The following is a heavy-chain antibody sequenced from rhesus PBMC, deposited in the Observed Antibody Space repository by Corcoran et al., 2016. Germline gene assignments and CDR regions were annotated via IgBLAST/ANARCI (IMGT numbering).Heavy chain of an antibody. CDR3: ARAGAVIYGLDS. D-gene: IGHD1-44*02. V-gene: IGHV4-76*01. J-gene: IGHJ6*01. CDR2: IYGSSGIT. Sequence: QVQLQGSGPGVVKPSETLSLTCAVPGYSISSGYDWSWIRPPPGKGLEWIGNIYGSSGITNYNPSRKDRVTISKDTSKNQFSLKLSSVTAADTAVYYCARAGAVIYGLDSWGQGVVVTVSS. CDR1: GYSISSGYD.